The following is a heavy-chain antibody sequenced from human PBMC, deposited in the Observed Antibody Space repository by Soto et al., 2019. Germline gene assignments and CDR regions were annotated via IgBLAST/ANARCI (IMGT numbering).Heavy chain of an antibody. J-gene: IGHJ3*02. V-gene: IGHV6-1*01. CDR3: ARDRSGSGWFNAFDI. D-gene: IGHD6-19*01. CDR1: GDSVFGSSAA. Sequence: SQTLSLTFAISGDSVFGSSAAWNWIRQSPSRGLEWLGRTYYRSKWYNDYAVSVKSRITINPDTSKHQFSLQLNSVAPEDTAVYYCARDRSGSGWFNAFDIWGHGTIVTV. CDR2: TYYRSKWYN.